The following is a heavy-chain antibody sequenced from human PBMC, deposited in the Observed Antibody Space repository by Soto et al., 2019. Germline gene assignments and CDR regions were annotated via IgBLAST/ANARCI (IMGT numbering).Heavy chain of an antibody. CDR1: GFTFSSYG. V-gene: IGHV3-30*18. J-gene: IGHJ4*02. D-gene: IGHD1-26*01. CDR2: ISFDGSKI. Sequence: QVQLVESGGGVVQPGRSLRLSCAASGFTFSSYGMHWVRQPPGKGLEWVAVISFDGSKIHHTDSVKGRFTISRDNSKNTLYLQMNSLRKEDTAVYFCAKDEGVGGTLGLFDYWGQGTLVSVSS. CDR3: AKDEGVGGTLGLFDY.